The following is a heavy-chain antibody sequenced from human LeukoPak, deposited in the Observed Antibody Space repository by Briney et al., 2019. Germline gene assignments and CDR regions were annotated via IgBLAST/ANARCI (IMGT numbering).Heavy chain of an antibody. J-gene: IGHJ4*02. CDR3: ARPLGGSHYY. CDR1: GFTFRSYE. Sequence: PGGSLRLSCAASGFTFRSYEMNWVRQAPGKGLEWVSYISSSGGSISYADSVKGRFTISRDNAKNSLYLQVNSLRAEDTAVYYCARPLGGSHYYWGQGTLVTVSS. D-gene: IGHD1-26*01. CDR2: ISSSGGSI. V-gene: IGHV3-48*03.